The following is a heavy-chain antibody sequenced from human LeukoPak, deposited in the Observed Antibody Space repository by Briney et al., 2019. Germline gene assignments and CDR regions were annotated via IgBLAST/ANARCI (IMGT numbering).Heavy chain of an antibody. Sequence: SETLSLTCTVSGGSISSYYWSWIRQPPGKGLEWIGYIYYSGSTNYNPSLKSRVTISVDASKNQFSLKLSSVTAADTAVCYCAREYCSGGSCYSVAFDIWGQGTMVTVSS. CDR3: AREYCSGGSCYSVAFDI. D-gene: IGHD2-15*01. CDR1: GGSISSYY. CDR2: IYYSGST. J-gene: IGHJ3*02. V-gene: IGHV4-59*01.